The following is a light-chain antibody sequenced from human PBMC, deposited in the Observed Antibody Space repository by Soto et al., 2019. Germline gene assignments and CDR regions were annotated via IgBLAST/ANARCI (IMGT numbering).Light chain of an antibody. J-gene: IGKJ4*01. Sequence: EIVLTQFPATLSLSPGERATLSCMASQTVRSSLAWYQQKPGQAPRLIIYEASNRATGIPARFSGSGSGTDFTLTISSLEPEDFAVYYCQQHIGWPLTFGGGTKVDIK. CDR2: EAS. CDR1: QTVRSS. V-gene: IGKV3-11*01. CDR3: QQHIGWPLT.